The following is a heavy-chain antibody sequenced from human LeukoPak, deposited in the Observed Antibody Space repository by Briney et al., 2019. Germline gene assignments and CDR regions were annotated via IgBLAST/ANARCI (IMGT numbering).Heavy chain of an antibody. V-gene: IGHV3-21*01. CDR3: ARDGVPNWGFFAY. CDR2: ISSSSSYI. CDR1: GFTFSSYS. J-gene: IGHJ4*02. D-gene: IGHD7-27*01. Sequence: GGSLRLSCAASGFTFSSYSMNWVRQAPGKGLEWVSSISSSSSYIYYADSVKGRFTISRDNAKNSLYLQMNSLRAEDTAVYYCARDGVPNWGFFAYWGQGTLVTVSS.